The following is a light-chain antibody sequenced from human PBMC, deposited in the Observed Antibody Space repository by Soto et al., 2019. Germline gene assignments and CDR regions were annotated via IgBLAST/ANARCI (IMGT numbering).Light chain of an antibody. J-gene: IGKJ1*01. Sequence: ETVLTQSPGTLSLSPGERATLSCRASQNIHNNYLAWYQQKPGQAPRLLIYDIPTRATGIPDRFSGSGSGTDFTLTISRLEPEDFAVYYCQRYDTAKTFGQGTKVEIK. CDR2: DIP. V-gene: IGKV3-20*01. CDR3: QRYDTAKT. CDR1: QNIHNNY.